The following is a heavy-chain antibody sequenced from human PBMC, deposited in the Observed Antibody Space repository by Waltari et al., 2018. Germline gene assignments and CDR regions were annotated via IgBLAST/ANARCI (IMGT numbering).Heavy chain of an antibody. CDR2: INQSGST. CDR3: ATSSRQSRDY. V-gene: IGHV4-34*01. J-gene: IGHJ4*02. Sequence: QVQLQQWGAGLLKPSETLSLTCAVYGGSFSGYYWSWIRQPPGKGLEWIGEINQSGSTTYNPSLKSRVTISVDTSKNQFSLKLTSVTAADTAVYYCATSSRQSRDYWGQGTLVTVSS. CDR1: GGSFSGYY.